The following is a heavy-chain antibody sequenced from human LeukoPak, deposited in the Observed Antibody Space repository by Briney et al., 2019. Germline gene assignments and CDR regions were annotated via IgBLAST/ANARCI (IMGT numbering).Heavy chain of an antibody. CDR1: GYSISSGYY. CDR3: ARVVVVIAPDAFDI. CDR2: IYHSGST. Sequence: PSETLSLTCAVSGYSISSGYYWGWIRQPPGKGLEWIGSIYHSGSTYYNPSLKSRVTISVDTSKNQFSLRLSSVTAADTAVYYCARVVVVIAPDAFDIWGQGTMVTVSS. D-gene: IGHD2-21*01. V-gene: IGHV4-38-2*01. J-gene: IGHJ3*02.